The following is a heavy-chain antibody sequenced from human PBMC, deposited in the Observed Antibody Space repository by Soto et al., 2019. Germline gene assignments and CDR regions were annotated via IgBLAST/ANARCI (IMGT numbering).Heavy chain of an antibody. D-gene: IGHD1-26*01. Sequence: SETLSLTCTVSGGSISSFHWSWIRQPPGKGLEWIGFISNSGSTSYNPSLKSRVTISLDTSKNQFSLKLSSVSAADTAVYYCARGVVGASTGFQHWGQGTLVTVSS. CDR2: ISNSGST. CDR3: ARGVVGASTGFQH. V-gene: IGHV4-59*01. CDR1: GGSISSFH. J-gene: IGHJ1*01.